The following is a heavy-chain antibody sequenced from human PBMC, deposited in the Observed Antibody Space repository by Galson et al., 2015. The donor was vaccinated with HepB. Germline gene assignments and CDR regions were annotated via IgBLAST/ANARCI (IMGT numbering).Heavy chain of an antibody. Sequence: SLRPSCAASGFRLSSYSMDWVRQAPGKGLEWVSSIHSSGFYKYYAGSVKGRFTISRDNARNSLYLQMSSLRVEDTAVYYCARENGRQLPLDYWGQGTLVTVSS. D-gene: IGHD2-2*01. CDR2: IHSSGFYK. CDR3: ARENGRQLPLDY. J-gene: IGHJ4*02. CDR1: GFRLSSYS. V-gene: IGHV3-21*01.